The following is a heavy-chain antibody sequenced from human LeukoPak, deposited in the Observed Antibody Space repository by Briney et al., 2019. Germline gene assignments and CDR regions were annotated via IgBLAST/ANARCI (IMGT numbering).Heavy chain of an antibody. CDR1: GFIFSSYV. V-gene: IGHV3-21*01. CDR3: ARVLPGYDY. CDR2: MSTAGSYI. D-gene: IGHD5-12*01. J-gene: IGHJ4*02. Sequence: PGGSLRLSCAASGFIFSSYVISWVRQTPGKGLEWVSSMSTAGSYIYYADSVQGRFTISRDNAKNSLYLQMNSLRAEDTAVYYCARVLPGYDYWGQGTLVTVSS.